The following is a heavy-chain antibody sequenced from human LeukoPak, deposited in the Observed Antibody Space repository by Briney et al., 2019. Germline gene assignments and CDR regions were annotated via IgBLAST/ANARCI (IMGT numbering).Heavy chain of an antibody. J-gene: IGHJ5*02. CDR3: ARGGAQGYCSSTSCYKAHRFDP. D-gene: IGHD2-2*01. CDR2: IYYSGST. V-gene: IGHV4-59*06. Sequence: SETLSLTCTVSGGSISSYYWSWIRQHPGKGLEWIGYIYYSGSTYYIPSLKSRVTISIDTSKNQFSLKLSSVTAAATAVYYCARGGAQGYCSSTSCYKAHRFDPWGQGTLSPSPQ. CDR1: GGSISSYY.